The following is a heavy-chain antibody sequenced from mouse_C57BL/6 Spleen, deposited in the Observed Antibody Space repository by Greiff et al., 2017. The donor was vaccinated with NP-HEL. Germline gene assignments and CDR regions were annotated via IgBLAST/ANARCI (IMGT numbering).Heavy chain of an antibody. CDR2: IRNKANGYTT. CDR3: ARSTVPYAMDY. J-gene: IGHJ4*01. D-gene: IGHD6-1*01. Sequence: EVHLVESGGGLVQPGGSLSLSCAASGFTFTDYYMSWVRQPPGKALEWLGFIRNKANGYTTEYSASVKGRFTISRDNSQSILYLQMNALRAEDSATYYCARSTVPYAMDYWGQGTSVTVSS. V-gene: IGHV7-3*01. CDR1: GFTFTDYY.